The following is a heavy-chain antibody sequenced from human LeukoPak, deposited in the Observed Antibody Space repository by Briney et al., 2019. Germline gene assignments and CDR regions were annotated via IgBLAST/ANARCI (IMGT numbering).Heavy chain of an antibody. V-gene: IGHV2-5*01. J-gene: IGHJ5*02. CDR3: AHRPLVNYYDSSGYYYSWFDP. Sequence: SGPTLVNPTQTLTLTCTFSGFSLSSSVVGVGWIRQPPGKAPEWLALIYWNNDKLYSPSLKSRLTITKDTSKNQVVLTMTNMDPVDTATYYCAHRPLVNYYDSSGYYYSWFDPWGQGTLVTVSS. D-gene: IGHD3-22*01. CDR2: IYWNNDK. CDR1: GFSLSSSVVG.